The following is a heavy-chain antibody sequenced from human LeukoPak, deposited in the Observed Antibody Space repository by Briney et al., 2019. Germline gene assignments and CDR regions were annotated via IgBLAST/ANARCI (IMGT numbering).Heavy chain of an antibody. D-gene: IGHD3-3*01. CDR1: GGTFSSYA. V-gene: IGHV1-69*13. Sequence: SVKVSCKASGGTFSSYAISWVRQAPGQGLEWMGGIIPIFGTANYAQKFQGRVTITADESTSTAYMELSSLRSEDTAVYYCARGRYYDFWSGSPYYYCYGMDVWGQGTTVTVSS. J-gene: IGHJ6*02. CDR2: IIPIFGTA. CDR3: ARGRYYDFWSGSPYYYCYGMDV.